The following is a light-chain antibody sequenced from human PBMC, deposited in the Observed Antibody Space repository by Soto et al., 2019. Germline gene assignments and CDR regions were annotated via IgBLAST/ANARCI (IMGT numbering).Light chain of an antibody. V-gene: IGKV3-11*01. Sequence: EVVLTQSPATLSLSPGERATLSCRASQSVSNFLAWYQQKPGQAPRLLIYDTSDRATGLPARFSGSGSGTDLTLTISSLEPEDFAVFYCQQRSIWPWTFGQGTKVEIK. CDR3: QQRSIWPWT. CDR1: QSVSNF. CDR2: DTS. J-gene: IGKJ1*01.